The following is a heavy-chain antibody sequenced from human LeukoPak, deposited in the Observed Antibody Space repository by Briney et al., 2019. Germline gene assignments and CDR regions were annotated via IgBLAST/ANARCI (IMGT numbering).Heavy chain of an antibody. Sequence: SETLSLTCTVSGGSISSGSYYWSWIRQPAGKGLEWIGRIYTSGGTNYNPSLKSRVTISVDTSKNQFSLKLSSVTAADTAVYYCAIAPLYGGFDYWGQGTLVTVSS. V-gene: IGHV4-61*02. CDR2: IYTSGGT. CDR1: GGSISSGSYY. CDR3: AIAPLYGGFDY. D-gene: IGHD4-23*01. J-gene: IGHJ4*02.